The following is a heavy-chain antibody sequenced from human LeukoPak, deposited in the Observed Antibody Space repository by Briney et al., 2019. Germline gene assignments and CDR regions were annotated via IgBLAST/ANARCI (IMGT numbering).Heavy chain of an antibody. CDR2: IGYDGSNK. Sequence: GGSLRLSCAASGFTFSSYAMHWVRQAPGKGLEWVAVIGYDGSNKDYGDSVKGRFTISRDNSKSTLYLQINSLRAEDTAVYYCAKDHLPGIVVADRDYWGQGTLVTVSS. J-gene: IGHJ4*02. CDR1: GFTFSSYA. D-gene: IGHD6-19*01. V-gene: IGHV3-30*04. CDR3: AKDHLPGIVVADRDY.